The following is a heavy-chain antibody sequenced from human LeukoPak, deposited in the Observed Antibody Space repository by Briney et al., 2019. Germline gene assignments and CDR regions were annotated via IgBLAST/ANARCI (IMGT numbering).Heavy chain of an antibody. CDR2: INHSGST. Sequence: SETLSLTCAVYGGSFSGYYWSWIRQPPGKGLEWIGEINHSGSTNYNPSLKSRVTISVDTSKNQFSLKLSSVTAADTAVYYCARGEGNNLNLARGVSRDYYGMDVWGQGTTVTVSS. J-gene: IGHJ6*02. V-gene: IGHV4-34*01. CDR1: GGSFSGYY. CDR3: ARGEGNNLNLARGVSRDYYGMDV. D-gene: IGHD3-10*01.